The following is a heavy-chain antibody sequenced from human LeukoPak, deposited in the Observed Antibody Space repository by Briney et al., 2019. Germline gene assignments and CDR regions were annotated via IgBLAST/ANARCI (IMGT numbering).Heavy chain of an antibody. CDR1: GFTFSSYA. J-gene: IGHJ6*02. V-gene: IGHV3-30*18. Sequence: PGGSLRLSCAASGFTFSSYAMHWVRQAPGTGLEWVTTISYDGSNEYYADSVKGRFTISRDNPKNTLYLQMNSLRAEDTAVYYCAKDSSSSNYYYGLDVWGQGTTVTVSS. D-gene: IGHD6-6*01. CDR2: ISYDGSNE. CDR3: AKDSSSSNYYYGLDV.